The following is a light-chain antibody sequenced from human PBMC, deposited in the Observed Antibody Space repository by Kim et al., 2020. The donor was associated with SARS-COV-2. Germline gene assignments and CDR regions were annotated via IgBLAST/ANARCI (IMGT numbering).Light chain of an antibody. Sequence: GGDGVTRAGRAEQVSRNYLARDQRKTGRPHTLMRYDASGLQTGVPSRFRGSRAGTDFTLTISSLQPEDVGTYYCQQYDSVPWTFGKGTKVDIK. CDR2: DAS. CDR1: QVSRNY. CDR3: QQYDSVPWT. J-gene: IGKJ1*01. V-gene: IGKV1-27*01.